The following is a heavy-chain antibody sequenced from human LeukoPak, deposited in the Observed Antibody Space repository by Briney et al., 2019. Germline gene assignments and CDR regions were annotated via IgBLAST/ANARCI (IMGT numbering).Heavy chain of an antibody. D-gene: IGHD4-11*01. CDR2: IYYNGNT. V-gene: IGHV4-59*01. Sequence: PSETLSLTCTVSGGSISTYYWSWIRQPPGKGLEWIGYIYYNGNTNYNPSLKSRVTMSIDTSKNQFSLNLTSVTAADTAVYYCARDYSNYIIDYWGHGTLVTVCS. CDR1: GGSISTYY. CDR3: ARDYSNYIIDY. J-gene: IGHJ4*01.